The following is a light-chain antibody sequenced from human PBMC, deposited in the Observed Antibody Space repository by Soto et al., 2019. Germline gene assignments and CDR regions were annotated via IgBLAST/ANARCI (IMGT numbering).Light chain of an antibody. CDR1: SSEVGGYNY. CDR2: EVS. Sequence: QSALTQPPSASGSPGPSVTISCTGMSSEVGGYNYVSWYQQHPGKAPKLMIYEVSKRPSGVPDRFSGSKSGNTASLTVSGLQAEDEADYYCSSYAGANSVVFGGGTQLTVL. V-gene: IGLV2-8*01. J-gene: IGLJ2*01. CDR3: SSYAGANSVV.